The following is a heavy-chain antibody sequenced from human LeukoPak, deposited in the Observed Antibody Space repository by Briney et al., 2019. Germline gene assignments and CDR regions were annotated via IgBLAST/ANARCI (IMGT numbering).Heavy chain of an antibody. CDR1: GFTFSSYA. CDR2: ISGSGGST. V-gene: IGHV3-23*01. J-gene: IGHJ4*02. Sequence: GGSLGLSCAASGFTFSSYAMSWVRQAPGKGLEWVSAISGSGGSTCYADSVKGRFTISRDNSKNTLYLQMNSLRAEDTAVYYCAKAPSNRIAAAGTFYFDYWGQGTLVTVSS. D-gene: IGHD6-13*01. CDR3: AKAPSNRIAAAGTFYFDY.